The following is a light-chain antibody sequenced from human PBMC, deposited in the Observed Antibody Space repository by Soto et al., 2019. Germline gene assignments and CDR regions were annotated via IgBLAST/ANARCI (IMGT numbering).Light chain of an antibody. CDR3: QQSYSTPYT. V-gene: IGKV1-5*01. Sequence: DIQMTQSPSTLSASVGDRVTITCRASQSINIWLAWYQQKPGKAPKFLIYDASTLKSGVPSRFSGSGSGTDFTLTISSLQPEDFATYYCQQSYSTPYTFGQGTKLEIK. J-gene: IGKJ2*01. CDR1: QSINIW. CDR2: DAS.